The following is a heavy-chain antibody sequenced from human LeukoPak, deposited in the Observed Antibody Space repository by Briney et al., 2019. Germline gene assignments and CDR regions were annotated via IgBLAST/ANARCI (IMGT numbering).Heavy chain of an antibody. Sequence: PSQTLPLTCTVSGGSISSGSYYWSWIRQPPGKGLEWIGEINHSGSTNYNPSLKSRVTISVDTSKNQFSLKLSSVTAADTAVYYCARGPPPLGYCSGGSCYSMRNWFDPWGQGTLVTVSS. CDR3: ARGPPPLGYCSGGSCYSMRNWFDP. CDR2: INHSGST. CDR1: GGSISSGSYY. V-gene: IGHV4-39*07. D-gene: IGHD2-15*01. J-gene: IGHJ5*02.